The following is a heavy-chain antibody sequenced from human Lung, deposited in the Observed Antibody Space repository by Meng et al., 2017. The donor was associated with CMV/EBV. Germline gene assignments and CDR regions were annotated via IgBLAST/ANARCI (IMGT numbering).Heavy chain of an antibody. Sequence: SSFTFNTYALHWVRQAPGQGLAWVAVISFDGSNEYYADSVKGRFTISRDNSANTLYLHMNSLRAEDTALYYCARVAGTYYSSPIDYWGQGTLVTVSS. J-gene: IGHJ4*02. CDR1: SFTFNTYA. V-gene: IGHV3-30*04. CDR3: ARVAGTYYSSPIDY. D-gene: IGHD1-26*01. CDR2: ISFDGSNE.